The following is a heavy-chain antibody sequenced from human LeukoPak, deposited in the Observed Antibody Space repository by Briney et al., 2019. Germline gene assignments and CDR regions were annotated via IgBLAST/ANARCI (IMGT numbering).Heavy chain of an antibody. V-gene: IGHV3-74*01. Sequence: GGSLRLSCVASGFTFSTYALSWVRQAPGKGLVWVSVINNDGSGTNYADSVKGRSTISRDNAKNTLYLQMTSLGAEDTAVYYCVRGGFGHAMDVWGQGTTVTVSS. CDR3: VRGGFGHAMDV. CDR2: INNDGSGT. J-gene: IGHJ6*02. CDR1: GFTFSTYA. D-gene: IGHD3-10*01.